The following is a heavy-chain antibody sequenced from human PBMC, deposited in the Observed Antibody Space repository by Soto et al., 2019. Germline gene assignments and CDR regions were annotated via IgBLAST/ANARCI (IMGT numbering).Heavy chain of an antibody. V-gene: IGHV1-69*13. CDR2: IIPIFGTA. Sequence: SVKVSCKASGGTFSSYAISWVRQAPGQGLEWMGGIIPIFGTANYAQKFQGRVTITADESTSTAYMELSSLRSEDTAVYYCAGRHYYDSSGYYYGPFDYWGQGTLVTVSS. D-gene: IGHD3-22*01. J-gene: IGHJ4*02. CDR3: AGRHYYDSSGYYYGPFDY. CDR1: GGTFSSYA.